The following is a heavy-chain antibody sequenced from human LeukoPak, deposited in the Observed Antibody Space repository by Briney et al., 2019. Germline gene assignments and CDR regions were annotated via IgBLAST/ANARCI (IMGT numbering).Heavy chain of an antibody. CDR3: VREDDYGSNSYDY. V-gene: IGHV1-2*02. J-gene: IGHJ4*02. CDR2: VNPNSGGT. Sequence: ASVKVSCKASGYTFTGYYIHWVRQAPGQGLEWMGWVNPNSGGTNYAQRFQGRVTMTRDTSISTAYMELSRLRSDDTAVYYCVREDDYGSNSYDYWGQGSLVTVSS. CDR1: GYTFTGYY. D-gene: IGHD4-23*01.